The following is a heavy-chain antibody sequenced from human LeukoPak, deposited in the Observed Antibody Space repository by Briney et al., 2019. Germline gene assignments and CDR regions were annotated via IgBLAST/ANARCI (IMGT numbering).Heavy chain of an antibody. Sequence: GESLKISCKGSGYSFTSYWIGWVRQMPGKGLEWMGIIYPDDSDTRYSPSFQGQVTFSADKSINTAYLQWSSLKASDTAMYSCARLPHYFGSGSDGAFDIWGQGTMVTVSS. CDR2: IYPDDSDT. V-gene: IGHV5-51*01. CDR3: ARLPHYFGSGSDGAFDI. CDR1: GYSFTSYW. J-gene: IGHJ3*02. D-gene: IGHD3-10*01.